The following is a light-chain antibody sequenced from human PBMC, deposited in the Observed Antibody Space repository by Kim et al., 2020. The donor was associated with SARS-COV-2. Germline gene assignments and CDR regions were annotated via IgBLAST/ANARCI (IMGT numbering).Light chain of an antibody. Sequence: SVTPKEKVTINCRASQSIGSSLQWYQQKPDQSPKLLIKYASQSISGVTSRFSGSGSGTDFTLTINSLEAEDAATYFCHQSNSLPYTFGQGTKLEI. CDR3: HQSNSLPYT. CDR1: QSIGSS. V-gene: IGKV6-21*02. J-gene: IGKJ2*01. CDR2: YAS.